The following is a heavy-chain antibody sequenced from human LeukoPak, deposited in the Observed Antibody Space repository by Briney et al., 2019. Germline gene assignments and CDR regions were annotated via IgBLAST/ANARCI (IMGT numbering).Heavy chain of an antibody. CDR1: GFTFGDYA. Sequence: GGSLRLSCTASGFTFGDYAMSWFRQAPGKGLEWVSAISGSGGGTYYADSVKGRFTISRDNSKNTLYLQMNSLRAEDTAVYYCAKGFTMVTTDYWGQGTLVTVSS. CDR2: ISGSGGGT. J-gene: IGHJ4*02. V-gene: IGHV3-23*01. CDR3: AKGFTMVTTDY. D-gene: IGHD3-10*01.